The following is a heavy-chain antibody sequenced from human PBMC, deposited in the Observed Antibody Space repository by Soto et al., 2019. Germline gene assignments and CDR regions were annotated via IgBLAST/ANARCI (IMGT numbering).Heavy chain of an antibody. V-gene: IGHV1-2*02. J-gene: IGHJ6*03. CDR3: ARGTYGSGSYYILSDYYYYYMGV. Sequence: ASVKVSCKASGYTFTGYYIHWVRQAPGQGLEWMGWINPNSGDTKYVQKFQGRVTMTRNTSISTAYMELSSLRSEDTAVYYCARGTYGSGSYYILSDYYYYYMGVWGKGTTVTVSS. D-gene: IGHD3-10*01. CDR1: GYTFTGYY. CDR2: INPNSGDT.